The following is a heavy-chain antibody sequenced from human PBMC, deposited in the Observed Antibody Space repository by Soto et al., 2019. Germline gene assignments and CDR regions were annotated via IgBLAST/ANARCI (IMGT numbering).Heavy chain of an antibody. D-gene: IGHD7-27*01. CDR1: GGAFSDYA. V-gene: IGHV1-69*13. Sequence: SVKVSCKASGGAFSDYAFSWVRQAPGQGLEWLGGIVPIFRAPDYAQKFQGRVTITADESTRTAYMEMRSLRSEDTAVYYCASCLKEADMGNYYYGMDVWGQGTTVTVSS. J-gene: IGHJ6*02. CDR2: IVPIFRAP. CDR3: ASCLKEADMGNYYYGMDV.